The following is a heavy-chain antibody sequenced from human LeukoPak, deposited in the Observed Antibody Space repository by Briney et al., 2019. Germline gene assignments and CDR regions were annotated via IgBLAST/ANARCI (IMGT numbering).Heavy chain of an antibody. CDR3: AKNGEVLSWFDP. CDR2: ISGSGGST. V-gene: IGHV3-23*01. Sequence: SRGSLRLSCAASGFTFTSYAMSWVRQAPGKGLEWVSTISGSGGSTYYADSVKGRFTISRDNSKNTLYLQMNSLRAEDTAVYSCAKNGEVLSWFDPWGQGTLVTVSS. J-gene: IGHJ5*02. CDR1: GFTFTSYA. D-gene: IGHD3-10*01.